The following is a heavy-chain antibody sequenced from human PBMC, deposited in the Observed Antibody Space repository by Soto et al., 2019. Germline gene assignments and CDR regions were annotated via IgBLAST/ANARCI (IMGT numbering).Heavy chain of an antibody. CDR2: IGTAGDT. J-gene: IGHJ6*02. Sequence: ESGGGLVQPGGSLRLSCAASGFTFSSYDMHWVRQATGKGLEWVSAIGTAGDTYYPGSVKGRFTISRENAKNSLYLQMNSLRAGDTAVYYCARSSGNDYYYGMDVWGQGTTVTVSS. V-gene: IGHV3-13*01. CDR1: GFTFSSYD. CDR3: ARSSGNDYYYGMDV. D-gene: IGHD1-26*01.